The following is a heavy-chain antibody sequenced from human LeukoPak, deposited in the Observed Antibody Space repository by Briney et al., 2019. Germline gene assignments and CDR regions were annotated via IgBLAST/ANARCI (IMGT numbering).Heavy chain of an antibody. V-gene: IGHV3-23*01. CDR1: GFSFRSYA. J-gene: IGHJ4*02. D-gene: IGHD4-17*01. CDR2: ISGSGAVT. CDR3: AKSHDYGDYDLDH. Sequence: PGGSLRLSCAASGFSFRSYAMTWVRQAPGKGLEWVSNISGSGAVTYYADSVKGRCTVSRDNSKSMHFLQLSSLRAEDTAVYFCAKSHDYGDYDLDHWGQGTLVTVSS.